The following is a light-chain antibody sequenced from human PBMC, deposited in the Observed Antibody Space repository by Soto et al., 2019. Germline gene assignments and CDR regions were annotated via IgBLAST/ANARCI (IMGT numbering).Light chain of an antibody. J-gene: IGKJ1*01. CDR2: GAS. CDR3: QQYGSSPRT. Sequence: EIVLTQSPGNLSLSPGERATLSCRASRGVSANYLAWYQQKPGQAPTLLIYGASIRAAGIPDRFSGSGSGTDFTLTIRRLEPDDFAVYYCQQYGSSPRTFGQGTKVDIK. CDR1: RGVSANY. V-gene: IGKV3-20*01.